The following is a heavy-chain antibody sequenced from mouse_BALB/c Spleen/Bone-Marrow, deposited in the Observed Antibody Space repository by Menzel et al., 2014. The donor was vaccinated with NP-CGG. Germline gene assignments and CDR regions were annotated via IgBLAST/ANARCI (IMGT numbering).Heavy chain of an antibody. CDR1: GISITTGNYR. J-gene: IGHJ2*01. V-gene: IGHV3-5*02. D-gene: IGHD2-1*01. CDR3: ARYGNYFDY. CDR2: IYYSGTI. Sequence: EVHLVESGPGLVKPSQTVSLPCTVTGISITTGNYRWSWIRQFPGNKLEWIGXIYYSGTITYNPSLTSRTTITRDTPKNQFFLEMNSLTAEDTATYYCARYGNYFDYWGQGTTLTVSS.